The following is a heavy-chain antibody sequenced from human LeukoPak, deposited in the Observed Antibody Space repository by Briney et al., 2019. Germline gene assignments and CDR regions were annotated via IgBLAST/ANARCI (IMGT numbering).Heavy chain of an antibody. Sequence: GGSLRLSCAASGFTFSSYAMHWVRQAPGKGLEWVANIKEDGSEKYYVDSVKGRFTISRDNAKSSLYLQMNSLRAEDTAVYYCARGRFNYDNHWGQGSLVTVSS. CDR3: ARGRFNYDNH. J-gene: IGHJ4*02. CDR1: GFTFSSYA. CDR2: IKEDGSEK. V-gene: IGHV3-7*01. D-gene: IGHD3-22*01.